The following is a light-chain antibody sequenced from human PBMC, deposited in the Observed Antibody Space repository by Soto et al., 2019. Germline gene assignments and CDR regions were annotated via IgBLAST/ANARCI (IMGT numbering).Light chain of an antibody. V-gene: IGKV3-11*01. CDR1: QSLNTY. CDR2: DGF. J-gene: IGKJ4*01. CDR3: QQGGS. Sequence: EIVLTQSPATLSLSPGEGATLSCRASQSLNTYLAWYQQKPGQAPRLLIYDGFNRATGIPARFSGSGSGTDFTLTISSLEPEDFAVYYCQQGGSFGGGTTLEI.